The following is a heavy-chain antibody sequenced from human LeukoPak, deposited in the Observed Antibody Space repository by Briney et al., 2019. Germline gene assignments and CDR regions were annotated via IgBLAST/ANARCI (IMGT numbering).Heavy chain of an antibody. Sequence: GGSLRLSCAASGFTFDDYGMSWVRQAPGKGLEWVSNINWNGGSTGYADSVKGRFTISRDNAKNSLYLQMNCLRAEDTALYYCARDKGIAAANFDYWGQGTLVTVSS. CDR2: INWNGGST. D-gene: IGHD6-13*01. CDR3: ARDKGIAAANFDY. V-gene: IGHV3-20*04. J-gene: IGHJ4*02. CDR1: GFTFDDYG.